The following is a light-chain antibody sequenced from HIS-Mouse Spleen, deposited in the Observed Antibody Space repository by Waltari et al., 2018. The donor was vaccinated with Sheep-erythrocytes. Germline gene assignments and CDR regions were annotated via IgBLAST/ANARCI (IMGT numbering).Light chain of an antibody. V-gene: IGLV2-11*01. CDR1: SSDVGGYNY. J-gene: IGLJ3*02. Sequence: QSALTQPRSVSGSPGQSVTISCTGTSSDVGGYNYVSWYQQHPGKAPKLMIYDVSKRPSGVPDGFSGSKAGNTASLSISGVQAEDEADYYCCSYAGSYTWVFGGGTKLTVL. CDR3: CSYAGSYTWV. CDR2: DVS.